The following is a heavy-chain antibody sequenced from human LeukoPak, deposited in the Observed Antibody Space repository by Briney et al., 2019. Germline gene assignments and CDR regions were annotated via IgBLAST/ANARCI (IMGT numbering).Heavy chain of an antibody. CDR3: ARDGGSSSSFDI. J-gene: IGHJ3*02. V-gene: IGHV3-23*01. CDR2: ISGSGGST. Sequence: GGSLRLSCAASGFTFSSYAMSWVRQAPGKGLEWVSAISGSGGSTYYADSVKGRFTISRDNSKNTLYLQMNSLRAEDTAVYYCARDGGSSSSFDIWGQGTMVTVSS. D-gene: IGHD1-26*01. CDR1: GFTFSSYA.